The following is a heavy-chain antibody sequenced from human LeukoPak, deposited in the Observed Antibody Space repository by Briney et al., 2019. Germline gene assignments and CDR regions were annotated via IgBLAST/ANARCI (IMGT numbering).Heavy chain of an antibody. Sequence: GGSLRLSCAASGFTFTKAYMSWVRQAPGKGLEWVGRIKSRVDGGTADFAAPVKGRLTMSRDDSKNILYLQLNSLKNEDTAVYYCTTGWLDYWGQGSLVTVSS. D-gene: IGHD2-15*01. CDR2: IKSRVDGGTA. J-gene: IGHJ4*02. V-gene: IGHV3-15*01. CDR3: TTGWLDY. CDR1: GFTFTKAY.